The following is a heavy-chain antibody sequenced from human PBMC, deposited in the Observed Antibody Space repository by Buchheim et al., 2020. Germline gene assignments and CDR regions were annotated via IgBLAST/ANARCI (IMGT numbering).Heavy chain of an antibody. V-gene: IGHV3-30*04. CDR2: ISYDGSNK. J-gene: IGHJ4*02. CDR3: ASARGFSGN. Sequence: QVQLVESGGGVVQPGRSLRLSCAASGFTFSSYAMHWVRQAPGKGLEWVAVISYDGSNKYYAESGKGRFTISRDNFKNTLYLQMNSLRAEDTAVYYCASARGFSGNWGQGTL. D-gene: IGHD1-26*01. CDR1: GFTFSSYA.